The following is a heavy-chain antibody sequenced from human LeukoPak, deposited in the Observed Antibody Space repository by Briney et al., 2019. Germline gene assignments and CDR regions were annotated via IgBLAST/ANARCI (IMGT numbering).Heavy chain of an antibody. CDR3: ARTYCSSTSCLVDY. CDR2: ISSSGGST. Sequence: GGSLRLSCAASGFTFSSYSMHWVRQAPGKGLEYVSAISSSGGSTYYANPVKGRFTISRDNSKNTLYLQMGSLRAEDMAVYYCARTYCSSTSCLVDYWGQGTLVTVSS. J-gene: IGHJ4*02. V-gene: IGHV3-64*01. D-gene: IGHD2-2*01. CDR1: GFTFSSYS.